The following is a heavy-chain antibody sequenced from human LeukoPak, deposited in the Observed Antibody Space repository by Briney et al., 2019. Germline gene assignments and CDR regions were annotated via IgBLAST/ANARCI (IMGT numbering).Heavy chain of an antibody. D-gene: IGHD5-12*01. Sequence: PSETLSLTCTVSGGSISTSSYYWSWIRQPAGKGLEWIGRIYTSGSTNYNPSLKSRVTISVDTSKNQFSLNLSSVTAADTAVYYCARAGWLYYFDYWGQGTLVTVSS. J-gene: IGHJ4*02. V-gene: IGHV4-61*02. CDR3: ARAGWLYYFDY. CDR2: IYTSGST. CDR1: GGSISTSSYY.